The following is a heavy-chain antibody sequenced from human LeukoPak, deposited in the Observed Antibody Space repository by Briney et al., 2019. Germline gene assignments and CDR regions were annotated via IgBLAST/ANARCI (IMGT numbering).Heavy chain of an antibody. V-gene: IGHV4-31*03. J-gene: IGHJ4*02. Sequence: SQTLSLTCTVSGGSISSGNLYWSWIRQHPGKGLEWIGYIYYSGSTYYNPSLKSRVTISVDTSKNQFSLKLSSVTAADTAVYYCARADYDSSGYTFDYWGQGTLVTVSS. CDR2: IYYSGST. D-gene: IGHD3-22*01. CDR3: ARADYDSSGYTFDY. CDR1: GGSISSGNLY.